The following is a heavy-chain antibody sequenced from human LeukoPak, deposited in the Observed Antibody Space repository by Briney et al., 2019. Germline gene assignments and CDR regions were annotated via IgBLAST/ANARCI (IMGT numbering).Heavy chain of an antibody. V-gene: IGHV5-51*01. CDR2: IYPGDSDT. J-gene: IGHJ3*02. Sequence: GESLKISCKGSGYSFSSHWIAWVRQMPGKGLAWLGTIYPGDSDTRYSPSFQRQVTISADKSISTAYLQWSSLKASDTAMYYCARGYDSSSYFGAFDIWGQGTTVTVSS. CDR3: ARGYDSSSYFGAFDI. CDR1: GYSFSSHW. D-gene: IGHD3-22*01.